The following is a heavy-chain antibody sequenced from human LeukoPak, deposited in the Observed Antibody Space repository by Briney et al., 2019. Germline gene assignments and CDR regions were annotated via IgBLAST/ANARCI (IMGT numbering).Heavy chain of an antibody. V-gene: IGHV3-23*05. J-gene: IGHJ4*02. CDR3: MTAAGYNFGQY. Sequence: GGSLRLSCAASGFTFSSYAMSWVRQAPGKGLEWVSALYIGGNTYYADSVRGRFTISRDNSKNTLYLQMNSLRAEDTAIYYCMTAAGYNFGQYWGQGTLVTISS. D-gene: IGHD5-18*01. CDR1: GFTFSSYA. CDR2: LYIGGNT.